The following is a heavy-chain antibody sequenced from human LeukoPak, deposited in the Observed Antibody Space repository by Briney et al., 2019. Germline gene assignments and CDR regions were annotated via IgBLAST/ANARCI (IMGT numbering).Heavy chain of an antibody. J-gene: IGHJ4*02. Sequence: GGSLRLSCAASGFTFSSYWMHWVRQAPGKGLVWVSRINSDGSSTSYADSVKGRFTISRDNARNTLYLQMNSLRAEDTAVYYCAREDGAVAAYAYWGQGTLVTVSS. CDR1: GFTFSSYW. V-gene: IGHV3-74*01. CDR2: INSDGSST. D-gene: IGHD2-15*01. CDR3: AREDGAVAAYAY.